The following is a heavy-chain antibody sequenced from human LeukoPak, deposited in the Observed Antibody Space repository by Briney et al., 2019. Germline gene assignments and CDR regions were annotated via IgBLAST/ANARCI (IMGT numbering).Heavy chain of an antibody. J-gene: IGHJ4*02. V-gene: IGHV4-39*07. CDR1: GGSISSSSYY. Sequence: SETLSLTCTVSGGSISSSSYYWGWIRQPPGKGLEWIGSIYYSGSTYYNPSLKSRVTISVDTSKNQFSLKLSSVTAADTAVYYCARVTTPCYFDYWGQGTLVTVSS. D-gene: IGHD1-1*01. CDR2: IYYSGST. CDR3: ARVTTPCYFDY.